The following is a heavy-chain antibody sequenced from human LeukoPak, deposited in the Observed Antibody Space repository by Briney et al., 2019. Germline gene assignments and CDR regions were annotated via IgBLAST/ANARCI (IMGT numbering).Heavy chain of an antibody. J-gene: IGHJ4*02. CDR2: FYTSGST. Sequence: PSETLSLTCTVSGDSISRDYWTWIRQPAGKGLEWIGRFYTSGSTDYNPSLESRVSISVDTSKNQFSLKLSSVTAADTAMYYCAHGGNSGSYSEHWGQGILVTVSS. CDR1: GDSISRDY. V-gene: IGHV4-4*07. D-gene: IGHD1-26*01. CDR3: AHGGNSGSYSEH.